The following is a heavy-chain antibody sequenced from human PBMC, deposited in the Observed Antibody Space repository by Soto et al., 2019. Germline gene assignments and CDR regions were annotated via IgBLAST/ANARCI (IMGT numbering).Heavy chain of an antibody. CDR3: ARDYSGLLHYNWFDP. CDR1: GYTFTSYY. J-gene: IGHJ5*02. CDR2: INPSGGST. V-gene: IGHV1-46*01. D-gene: IGHD3-22*01. Sequence: GASVKVSCKASGYTFTSYYMHWVRQAPGQGLEWMGIINPSGGSTSYAQKFQGRVTMTRDTSTSTVYMELSSLRSEDTAVYYCARDYSGLLHYNWFDPWGQGTLVTVSS.